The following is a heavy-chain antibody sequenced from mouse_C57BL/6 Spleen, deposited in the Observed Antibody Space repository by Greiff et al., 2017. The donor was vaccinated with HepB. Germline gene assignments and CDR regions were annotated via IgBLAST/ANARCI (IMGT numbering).Heavy chain of an antibody. CDR3: ARWDYDWYFDV. Sequence: EVQLQQSGPGLVKPSQSLSLTCSVTGYSITSGYYWNWIRQFPGNKLEWMGYISYDGSNNYNPSLKNRISITRDTSKNQFFLKLNSVTTEDTATYYCARWDYDWYFDVWGTGTTVTVSS. CDR1: GYSITSGYY. D-gene: IGHD2-4*01. V-gene: IGHV3-6*01. J-gene: IGHJ1*03. CDR2: ISYDGSN.